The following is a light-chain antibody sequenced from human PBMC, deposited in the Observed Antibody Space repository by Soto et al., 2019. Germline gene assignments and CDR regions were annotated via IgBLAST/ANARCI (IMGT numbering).Light chain of an antibody. CDR3: ASWDDSLTGRLI. Sequence: QSVLTQPPSVSTAPGQKVTISCSGSSSNIGGNSVSWYQQLPGTAPKLLIYDDNKRPSGIPDRFSGSKSGTSATLGITGFQSEDEADYFCASWDDSLTGRLIFGGGTKVTVL. CDR2: DDN. V-gene: IGLV1-51*01. CDR1: SSNIGGNS. J-gene: IGLJ1*01.